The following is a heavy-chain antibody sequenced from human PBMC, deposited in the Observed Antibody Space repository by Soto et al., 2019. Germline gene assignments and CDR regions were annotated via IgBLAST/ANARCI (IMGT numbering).Heavy chain of an antibody. V-gene: IGHV6-1*01. CDR2: TYYRSKWSS. Sequence: SHTLSLPCAISGDSVSSKSAAWHWIRQSPSRGLEWLGKTYYRSKWSSNYAVSVKSRITINPDTSKNQFSLQLRSVTPDDTARYYWATTGDYIIEDWRQGPLGTGS. CDR1: GDSVSSKSAA. D-gene: IGHD7-27*01. J-gene: IGHJ4*02. CDR3: ATTGDYIIED.